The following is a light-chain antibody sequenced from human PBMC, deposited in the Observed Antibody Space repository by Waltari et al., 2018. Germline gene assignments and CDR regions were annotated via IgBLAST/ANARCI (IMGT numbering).Light chain of an antibody. J-gene: IGKJ3*01. Sequence: EIVLTQSPGTLSLSPGERATLPCRASQMIDNNFLAWYQQRPGQAPRRLIYAASRRATGIPVRFSGSGSGTDFPLTISRLEPEDFAVYYCQEFGTSPRITFGPGTKVDI. CDR2: AAS. V-gene: IGKV3-20*01. CDR1: QMIDNNF. CDR3: QEFGTSPRIT.